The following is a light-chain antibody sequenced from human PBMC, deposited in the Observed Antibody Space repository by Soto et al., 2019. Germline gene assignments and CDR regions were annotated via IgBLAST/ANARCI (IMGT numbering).Light chain of an antibody. V-gene: IGKV1-12*01. CDR3: QQGNSFPLT. CDR1: QGVNNW. Sequence: DIQMTQSPSSVSASVGDRVTITCRASQGVNNWLAWFQQIPGKAPKLLIFGASSLQTGVPSRFSGSGSGTDFTLTISSLQPEDFVTYYCQQGNSFPLTFGGGTKVEI. CDR2: GAS. J-gene: IGKJ4*01.